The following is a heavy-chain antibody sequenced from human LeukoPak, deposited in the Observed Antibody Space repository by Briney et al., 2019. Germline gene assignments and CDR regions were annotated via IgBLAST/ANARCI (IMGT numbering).Heavy chain of an antibody. CDR3: ARDSSGYYSYAFDI. CDR2: INHSGST. Sequence: SETLSLTCAVYGGSFSGYYWSWIRQPPGKGLEWIGEINHSGSTNYNPSLKSRVTISVDTSKNQFSLKLSSVTAADTAVYYCARDSSGYYSYAFDIWGQGTMVTVSS. V-gene: IGHV4-34*01. CDR1: GGSFSGYY. D-gene: IGHD3-22*01. J-gene: IGHJ3*02.